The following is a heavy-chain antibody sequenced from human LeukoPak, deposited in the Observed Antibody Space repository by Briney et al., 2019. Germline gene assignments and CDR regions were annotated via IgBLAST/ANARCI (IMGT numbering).Heavy chain of an antibody. CDR2: ISSSGSTI. D-gene: IGHD3-10*02. CDR3: AELGTTMVGGV. CDR1: GFTFSSYE. Sequence: GGSLRLSCAASGFTFSSYEMNWVRQGPGKGLEWVSYISSSGSTIYYADSVKGRFTISRDNAKNSLYLQMNSLRAEDTAVYYCAELGTTMVGGVWGKGTTVTISS. J-gene: IGHJ6*04. V-gene: IGHV3-48*03.